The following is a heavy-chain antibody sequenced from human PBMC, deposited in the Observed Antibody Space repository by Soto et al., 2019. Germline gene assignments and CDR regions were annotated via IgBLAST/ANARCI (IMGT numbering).Heavy chain of an antibody. CDR1: EYTFTSYT. Sequence: QVQVLQSGAEVKKPGPSVKVSCKASEYTFTSYTMHWVRQAPEQRLEWMGWINGGNGNTKYSQKFQGRVTITRDTSSSTAYMALSSLRSDATAVYYCARELQGLYYFDYWGQGTLVTVSS. J-gene: IGHJ4*02. D-gene: IGHD4-4*01. CDR3: ARELQGLYYFDY. V-gene: IGHV1-3*01. CDR2: INGGNGNT.